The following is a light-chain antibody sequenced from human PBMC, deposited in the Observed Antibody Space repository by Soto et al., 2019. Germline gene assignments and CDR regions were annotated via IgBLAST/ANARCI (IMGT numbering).Light chain of an antibody. CDR3: AAWDDSLKGWV. CDR1: SYNIGSHP. CDR2: STD. J-gene: IGLJ3*02. Sequence: QSVLTQPPSASGTPGQRVTISCSGSSYNIGSHPVDWYQHLPGMAPKLLIYSTDQRPSGITDRFSGSKSGTSASLAISGLQSEDEADYYCAAWDDSLKGWVFGGGTKLTVL. V-gene: IGLV1-44*01.